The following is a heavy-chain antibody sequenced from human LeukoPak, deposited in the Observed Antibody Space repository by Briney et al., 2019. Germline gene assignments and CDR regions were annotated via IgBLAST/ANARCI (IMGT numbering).Heavy chain of an antibody. J-gene: IGHJ5*02. CDR1: GGSLSSGDYY. V-gene: IGHV4-39*01. CDR3: ARHGRITIFGVVIISWFDP. Sequence: PSETLSLTRTVSGGSLSSGDYYRGWIRQPPGKGREWIGSIYYSGSTYYNPSLKSPVTISVDTPTTQFSLKLSSVTAADTAVYYCARHGRITIFGVVIISWFDPWGQGTLVTVSS. CDR2: IYYSGST. D-gene: IGHD3-3*01.